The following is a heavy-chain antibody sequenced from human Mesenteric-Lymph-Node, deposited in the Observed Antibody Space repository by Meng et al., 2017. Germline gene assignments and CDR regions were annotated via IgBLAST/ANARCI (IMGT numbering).Heavy chain of an antibody. CDR2: IYYSGST. CDR3: ARQSGYFDY. Sequence: QVQLEGAGPGLLKPSETLSLTCTVSGGSISSYYWSWIRQPPGKGLEWIGHIYYSGSTNYNPSLKSRVTISVDTSKNQFSLKLSSVTATDTAVYYCARQSGYFDYWGQGTLVTVSS. V-gene: IGHV4-59*08. J-gene: IGHJ4*02. D-gene: IGHD3-10*01. CDR1: GGSISSYY.